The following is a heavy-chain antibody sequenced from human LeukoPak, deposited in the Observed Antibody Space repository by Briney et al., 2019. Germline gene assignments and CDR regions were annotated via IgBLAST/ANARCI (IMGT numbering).Heavy chain of an antibody. CDR2: IYHSGSS. CDR3: ARDIVGATGFDY. V-gene: IGHV4-4*02. Sequence: PSGTLSLTCAVSGGSISSSNWWSWVRQPPGKGLEWIGEIYHSGSSNYNPSLKSRVTISLDKSKNQFSLKLTSVTAADSAVYYCARDIVGATGFDYWGQGTLVTVSS. D-gene: IGHD1-26*01. CDR1: GGSISSSNW. J-gene: IGHJ4*02.